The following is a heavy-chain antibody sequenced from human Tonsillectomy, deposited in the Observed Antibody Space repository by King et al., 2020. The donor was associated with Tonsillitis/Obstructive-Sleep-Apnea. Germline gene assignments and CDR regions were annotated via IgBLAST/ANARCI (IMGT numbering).Heavy chain of an antibody. J-gene: IGHJ4*02. CDR1: GFTFSSYG. CDR3: AKVGSSGSSGTY. D-gene: IGHD6-19*01. CDR2: ISYDGSNK. Sequence: VQLVESGGGVVQPGRSLRLSCAASGFTFSSYGMHWVRQAPGKGLEWVGVISYDGSNKNYSDSVKGRFTISRDNSKNTLYRQRNSLRAEDTDVYYCAKVGSSGSSGTYWGQGTLGTVSS. V-gene: IGHV3-30*18.